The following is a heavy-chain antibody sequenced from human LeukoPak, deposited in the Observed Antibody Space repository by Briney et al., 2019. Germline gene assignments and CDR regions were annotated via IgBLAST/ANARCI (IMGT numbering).Heavy chain of an antibody. D-gene: IGHD1-7*01. CDR3: ARDPAGTVAHS. Sequence: PSETLSLTCTVSGGSIRTYYWSWIRQPPGKGLEWIGFVYYSGTTEYNPSLKSRTTISVDTSKNQFSLELSSVTAADTAVYYCARDPAGTVAHSWGQGIMVTVSS. CDR1: GGSIRTYY. J-gene: IGHJ4*02. V-gene: IGHV4-59*01. CDR2: VYYSGTT.